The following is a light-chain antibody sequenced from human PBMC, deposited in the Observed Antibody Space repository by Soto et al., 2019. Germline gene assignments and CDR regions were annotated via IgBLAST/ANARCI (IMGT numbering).Light chain of an antibody. J-gene: IGLJ3*02. CDR3: SSYTGSSNFLV. V-gene: IGLV2-8*01. Sequence: QSVLTQPPSASGSPGQSVTISCTGTSSDVGGYNFVSWYQHHPGQAPKLMIYEVTKRPSGVPDRFSGSKSGNTASLTVSGLPAEDEDDYYGSSYTGSSNFLVFGGGTKVTVL. CDR2: EVT. CDR1: SSDVGGYNF.